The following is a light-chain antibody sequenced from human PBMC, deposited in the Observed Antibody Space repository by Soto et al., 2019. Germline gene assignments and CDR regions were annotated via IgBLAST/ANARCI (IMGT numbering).Light chain of an antibody. CDR1: SSDVGAYSH. CDR3: SSYRSSSTLYV. J-gene: IGLJ1*01. V-gene: IGLV2-14*01. CDR2: DVS. Sequence: SVLTQPSSVSGSPGQSITISSTRTSSDVGAYSHVSWYQQHPGKAPKLMIYDVSNRPSGVSNRFSGSKSGNTASLTISGLQAEDEADYYCSSYRSSSTLYVFGTGTKVTVL.